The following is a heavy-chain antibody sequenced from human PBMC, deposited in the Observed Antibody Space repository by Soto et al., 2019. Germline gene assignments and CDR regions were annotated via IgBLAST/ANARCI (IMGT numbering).Heavy chain of an antibody. J-gene: IGHJ6*02. V-gene: IGHV1-58*01. CDR1: GFTFRSSA. CDR3: APGAYCSGGSCSDYYYYYYGMDL. Sequence: SVKISCNASGFTFRSSAVQWVRQARRQRLEWLGWLVVCTGNTNYAKKFQQRVNISSDRSTNTVSMELSSLTSEDTAVYYCAPGAYCSGGSCSDYYYYYYGMDLWG. D-gene: IGHD2-15*01. CDR2: LVVCTGNT.